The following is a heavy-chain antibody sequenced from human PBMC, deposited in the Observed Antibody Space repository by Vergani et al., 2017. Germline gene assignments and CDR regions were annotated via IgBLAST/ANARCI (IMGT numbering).Heavy chain of an antibody. CDR2: ISYDGSNK. CDR1: GFTFSSYG. CDR3: AKDPGYCSGGSCYPVGFDY. J-gene: IGHJ4*02. V-gene: IGHV3-30*18. Sequence: QVQLVESGGGVVQPGRSLRLSCAASGFTFSSYGMHWVRQAPGKGLEWVAVISYDGSNKYYADSVKGRFTISRDNSKNTLYLQMNSLRAEDTAVYYCAKDPGYCSGGSCYPVGFDYWGQGTLVTVSS. D-gene: IGHD2-15*01.